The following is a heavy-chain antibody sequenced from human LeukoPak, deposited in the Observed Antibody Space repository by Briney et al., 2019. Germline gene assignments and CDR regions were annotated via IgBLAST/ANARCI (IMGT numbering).Heavy chain of an antibody. J-gene: IGHJ4*02. CDR3: ARGYSSGKYYFDY. D-gene: IGHD6-19*01. CDR2: VNPNSGDT. CDR1: GYIFTGYY. V-gene: IGHV1-2*02. Sequence: ASVKVSCKASGYIFTGYYMHWVRQAPGQGLEWMGWVNPNSGDTNYAQKFQGRVTMTRDTSISTAYMELSTLRSDDTAVYYCARGYSSGKYYFDYWGQRTLFTVSS.